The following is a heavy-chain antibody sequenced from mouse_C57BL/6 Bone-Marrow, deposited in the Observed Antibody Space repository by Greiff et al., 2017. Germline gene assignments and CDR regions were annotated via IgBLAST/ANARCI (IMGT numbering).Heavy chain of an antibody. CDR2: IDPSDSYT. CDR1: GYTFTSYW. Sequence: QVQLQQPGAELVMPGASVKLSCKASGYTFTSYWMHWVKQRPGQGLEWIGEIDPSDSYTNYNQKFKGKSTLTVDKSSSTAYMQLSSLTSEDSAVYYCARYAYGSSSWYFDVWGTGTTVTVSS. D-gene: IGHD1-1*01. CDR3: ARYAYGSSSWYFDV. J-gene: IGHJ1*03. V-gene: IGHV1-69*01.